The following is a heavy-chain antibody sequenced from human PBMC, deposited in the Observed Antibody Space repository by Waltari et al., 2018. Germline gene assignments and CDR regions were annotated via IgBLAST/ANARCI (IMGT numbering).Heavy chain of an antibody. CDR3: ARRNSSGAYGHSHPFDL. CDR2: IYPGDSD. Sequence: QVQLQESGPGLVKPSETLSLTCSVSGGSIRGSVYYWGWLRQPPGKGLEWMGIIYPGDSDLRYSPSFQGQVSISADKSMKTAYLQWSSLKASDSGMYYCARRNSSGAYGHSHPFDLWGQGTRVTVSS. D-gene: IGHD3-22*01. CDR1: GGSIRGSVYY. V-gene: IGHV4-39*07. J-gene: IGHJ4*02.